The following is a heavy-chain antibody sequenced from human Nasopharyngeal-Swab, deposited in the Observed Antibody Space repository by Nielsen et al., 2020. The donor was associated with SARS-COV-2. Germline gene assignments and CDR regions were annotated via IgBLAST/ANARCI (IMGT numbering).Heavy chain of an antibody. CDR3: ARGSRGGYFDWLLKGYFDY. V-gene: IGHV4-31*03. D-gene: IGHD3-9*01. CDR1: GGSISSGGYY. CDR2: IYYSGST. Sequence: SETLSLTCTVSGGSISSGGYYWSWIRQHPGKGLEWIGYIYYSGSTYYNPSLKSRVTISVDTSKNQFSLKLSSVTAADTAVYYCARGSRGGYFDWLLKGYFDYWGQGTLVTVSS. J-gene: IGHJ4*02.